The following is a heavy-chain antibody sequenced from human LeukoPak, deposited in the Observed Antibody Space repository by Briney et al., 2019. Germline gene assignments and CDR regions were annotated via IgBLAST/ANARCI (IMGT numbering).Heavy chain of an antibody. CDR3: AKDPSWDGLSSSFDY. J-gene: IGHJ4*02. V-gene: IGHV3-23*01. CDR1: GFTFSAYA. Sequence: PGGSLRLSCAVSGFTFSAYAMSWVRQAPGKGLEWVSAISGGGGNTYYADSVKGRFTISRDNSKNTLFLQMNSLRAEDTAVYYCAKDPSWDGLSSSFDYWGQGTLVTVSP. CDR2: ISGGGGNT. D-gene: IGHD6-6*01.